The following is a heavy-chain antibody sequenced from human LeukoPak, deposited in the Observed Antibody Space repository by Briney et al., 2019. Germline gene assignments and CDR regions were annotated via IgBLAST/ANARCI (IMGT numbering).Heavy chain of an antibody. Sequence: ASVKVSCKASGHTFTSYGISWVRQAPGQGLEWMGWISAYNGNTNYAQKLQGRVTMTTDTSTSTAYMELRSLRSDDTAVYYCARDLILAYCGGDCYSDAFDIWGQGTMVTVSS. J-gene: IGHJ3*02. CDR1: GHTFTSYG. D-gene: IGHD2-21*01. CDR2: ISAYNGNT. CDR3: ARDLILAYCGGDCYSDAFDI. V-gene: IGHV1-18*01.